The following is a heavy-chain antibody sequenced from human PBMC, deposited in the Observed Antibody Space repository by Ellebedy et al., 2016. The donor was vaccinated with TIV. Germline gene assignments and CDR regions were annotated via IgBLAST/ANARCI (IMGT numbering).Heavy chain of an antibody. D-gene: IGHD4-17*01. V-gene: IGHV3-7*03. CDR3: ARGSTTVTSKNWFDP. Sequence: GESLKISCEASGFTFSSYWMSWVRQAPGKGLEWVANIKQGGSETNYVDSVECRFTISRDNANNSLFLQMNSLRVDETAVYYCARGSTTVTSKNWFDPWGQGTPVTVSS. CDR1: GFTFSSYW. J-gene: IGHJ5*02. CDR2: IKQGGSET.